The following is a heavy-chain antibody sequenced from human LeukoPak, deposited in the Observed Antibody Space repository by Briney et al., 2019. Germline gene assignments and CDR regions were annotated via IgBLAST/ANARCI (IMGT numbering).Heavy chain of an antibody. CDR3: ARLGLGYCSGGNCPYFDS. CDR2: IYYSGST. Sequence: SETLSLTCTVSGGSISTFYWHWIRQPPGKGLEWIGYIYYSGSTNYNPSLKSRVTISVDASKDQFSLKLSSVTAADTAVYYCARLGLGYCSGGNCPYFDSWGQGALVTVSS. D-gene: IGHD2-15*01. V-gene: IGHV4-59*08. J-gene: IGHJ4*02. CDR1: GGSISTFY.